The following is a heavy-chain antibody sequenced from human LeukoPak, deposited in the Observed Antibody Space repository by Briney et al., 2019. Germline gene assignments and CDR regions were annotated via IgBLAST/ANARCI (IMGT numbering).Heavy chain of an antibody. Sequence: SETLSLTCTVSGGSISSYYWSWIRQPPGKGLEWIGYIYTSGSTNYNPSLKSRVTISVDTSKNQFSLKLSSVTAADTAVYYCARLCSSTSCLRGFDPWGQGTLVTVSS. J-gene: IGHJ5*02. CDR1: GGSISSYY. D-gene: IGHD2-2*01. CDR3: ARLCSSTSCLRGFDP. CDR2: IYTSGST. V-gene: IGHV4-4*09.